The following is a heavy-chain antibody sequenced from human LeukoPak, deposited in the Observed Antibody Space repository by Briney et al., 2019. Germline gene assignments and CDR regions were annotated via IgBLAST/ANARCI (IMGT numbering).Heavy chain of an antibody. CDR3: AKMLYSSSIGNFDY. Sequence: GGSLRLSCAASGFTFSHYLMHWVRQAPGKGLEWVSAISVSGGSTYYADSVKGRFTISRDNSKNTLYLQMNSLRAEDTAVYYCAKMLYSSSIGNFDYWGQGTLVTVSS. J-gene: IGHJ4*02. CDR2: ISVSGGST. V-gene: IGHV3-23*01. D-gene: IGHD6-13*01. CDR1: GFTFSHYL.